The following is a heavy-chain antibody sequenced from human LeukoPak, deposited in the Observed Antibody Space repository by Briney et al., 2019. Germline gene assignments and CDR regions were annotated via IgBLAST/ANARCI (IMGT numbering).Heavy chain of an antibody. CDR3: ASISIAARPYYYYYMDV. V-gene: IGHV4-39*07. D-gene: IGHD6-6*01. J-gene: IGHJ6*03. CDR2: IYYSGST. CDR1: GGSISSSSYY. Sequence: SETLSLTCTVSGGSISSSSYYWGWIRQPPGKGLEWIGSIYYSGSTYYNPSLKSRVTMSVDTSKNQFSLKLSSVTAADTAVYYCASISIAARPYYYYYMDVWGKGTTVTVSS.